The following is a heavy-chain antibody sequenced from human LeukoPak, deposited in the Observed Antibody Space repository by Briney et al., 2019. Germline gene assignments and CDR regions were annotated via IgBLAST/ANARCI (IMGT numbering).Heavy chain of an antibody. CDR2: ISWDSGNI. Sequence: PGRSLRLSCAASGFTFDDYAMHWVRQAPGKGLEWVSGISWDSGNIGYADSVKGRFTISRDNAKNSLYLQMNSLRAEDMALYYCASQKLGYCSGGSCYGDAFDIWGQGTMVTVSS. D-gene: IGHD2-15*01. J-gene: IGHJ3*02. V-gene: IGHV3-9*03. CDR3: ASQKLGYCSGGSCYGDAFDI. CDR1: GFTFDDYA.